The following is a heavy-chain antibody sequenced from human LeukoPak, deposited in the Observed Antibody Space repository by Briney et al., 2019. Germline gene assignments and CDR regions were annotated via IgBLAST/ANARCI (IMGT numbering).Heavy chain of an antibody. J-gene: IGHJ4*02. Sequence: GGSLGLSCAASGFPFSNYWMSWVRQAPGKGLEWVASIKEDGSQKYYVDSVKGRFTISRDNTKNSLYLQMNFLRAEDTAVYYCARGLPRIGASFDYWGQGAPVTVSS. V-gene: IGHV3-7*05. CDR2: IKEDGSQK. CDR1: GFPFSNYW. CDR3: ARGLPRIGASFDY.